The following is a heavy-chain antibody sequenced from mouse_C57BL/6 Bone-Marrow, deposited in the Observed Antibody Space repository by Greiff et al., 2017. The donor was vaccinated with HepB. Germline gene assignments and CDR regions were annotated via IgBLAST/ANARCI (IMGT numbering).Heavy chain of an antibody. CDR2: ISYSGST. CDR3: ARGRIYYGSSYENYAMDY. J-gene: IGHJ4*01. Sequence: VQLQQSGPGLAKPSQTLSLTCSVTGYSITSDYWNWIRKFPGNKLEYMGYISYSGSTYYNPSLKSRISITRDTSKNQYYLQLNSVTTEDTATYYCARGRIYYGSSYENYAMDYWGQGTSVTVSS. CDR1: GYSITSDY. V-gene: IGHV3-8*01. D-gene: IGHD1-1*01.